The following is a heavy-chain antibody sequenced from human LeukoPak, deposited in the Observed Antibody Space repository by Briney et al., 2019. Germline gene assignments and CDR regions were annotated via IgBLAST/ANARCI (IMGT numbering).Heavy chain of an antibody. J-gene: IGHJ3*02. V-gene: IGHV4-59*01. CDR2: IYYSESA. Sequence: SETLSLTCTVSGGSITSYYWSWIRQPPGKGLEWIGYIYYSESANYNPSLKSRVTTSVDTSKNQFSLKMTSVTAADTAVYYCARRGGSPLGAFDIWGQGTMVTVSS. D-gene: IGHD1-26*01. CDR3: ARRGGSPLGAFDI. CDR1: GGSITSYY.